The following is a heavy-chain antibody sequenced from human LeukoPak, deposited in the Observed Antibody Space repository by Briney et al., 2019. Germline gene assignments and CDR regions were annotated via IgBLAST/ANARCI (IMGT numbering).Heavy chain of an antibody. D-gene: IGHD6-13*01. CDR1: GFTFSSYA. CDR3: ARVASSSWQLDY. CDR2: ISYDGSNK. J-gene: IGHJ4*02. Sequence: PGGSLRLSCAASGFTFSSYAMHWVRQAPGKGLEWVAVISYDGSNKYYADSVKGRFTISRDNSKNTLYLQMNSLRAEDTAVYYCARVASSSWQLDYWGQGTLVTVSS. V-gene: IGHV3-30-3*01.